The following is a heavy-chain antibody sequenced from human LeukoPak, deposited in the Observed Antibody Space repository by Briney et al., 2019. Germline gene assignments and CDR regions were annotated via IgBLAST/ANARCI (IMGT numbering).Heavy chain of an antibody. D-gene: IGHD6-19*01. CDR3: ARDLGTSGWYTFDF. CDR1: GDSVSSKNGA. Sequence: SQTLSLTCAISGDSVSSKNGAWNWIRQSPSRGLEWLGRAYYRSKWYDEYADSVKGRVTISPDTSKNQFSLHVYSVTPEDTAVYYCARDLGTSGWYTFDFWGQGTLVTVSS. V-gene: IGHV6-1*01. CDR2: AYYRSKWYD. J-gene: IGHJ5*01.